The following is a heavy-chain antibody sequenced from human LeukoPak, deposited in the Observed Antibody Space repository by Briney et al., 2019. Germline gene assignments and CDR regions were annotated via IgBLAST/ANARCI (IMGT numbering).Heavy chain of an antibody. D-gene: IGHD5-12*01. CDR3: ARGAVAPY. CDR1: GGSFSGYY. Sequence: PSETLSLTCAVYGGSFSGYYWSWIRQPPGKGLEWIGEINHSGSTNYNPSLKSRVTISVDTSKNQFSLKLSSVTAADTAVYYCARGAVAPYWGQGTLVTVSS. V-gene: IGHV4-34*01. J-gene: IGHJ4*02. CDR2: INHSGST.